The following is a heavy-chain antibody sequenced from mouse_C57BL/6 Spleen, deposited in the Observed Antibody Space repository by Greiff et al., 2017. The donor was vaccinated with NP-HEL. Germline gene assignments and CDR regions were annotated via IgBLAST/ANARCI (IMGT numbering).Heavy chain of an antibody. J-gene: IGHJ2*01. CDR2: IYPGSGST. V-gene: IGHV1-55*01. CDR1: GYTFTSYW. Sequence: QVQLQQPGAELVKPGASVKMSCKASGYTFTSYWITWVKQRPGQGLEWIGDIYPGSGSTNYNEKFKSKATLTVDTSSSTAYMQLSSLTSEDSAVYYCARVYDYDENFDDWGQGTTLTVSS. CDR3: ARVYDYDENFDD. D-gene: IGHD2-4*01.